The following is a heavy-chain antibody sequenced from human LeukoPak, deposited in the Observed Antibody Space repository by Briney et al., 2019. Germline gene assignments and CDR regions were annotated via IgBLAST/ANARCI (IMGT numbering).Heavy chain of an antibody. J-gene: IGHJ4*02. D-gene: IGHD6-13*01. CDR1: GYTFATYG. CDR3: AKVAGDRMDY. V-gene: IGHV1-18*01. CDR2: ISANTGKT. Sequence: GASVKVSCKASGYTFATYGFCWVRQAPGPGLESMGWISANTGKTDYAQKFQGRVAMTTDTSTSTAYMELRSLRPNDTAVYFCAKVAGDRMDYWGQGTLVTVSS.